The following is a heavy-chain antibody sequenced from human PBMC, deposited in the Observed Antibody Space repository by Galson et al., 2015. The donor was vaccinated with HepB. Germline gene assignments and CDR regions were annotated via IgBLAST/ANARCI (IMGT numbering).Heavy chain of an antibody. V-gene: IGHV3-66*01. CDR3: ARDLGGDLFDY. J-gene: IGHJ4*02. CDR2: IYSGGST. D-gene: IGHD2-21*02. Sequence: SLRLSCAASGFTFSSYSMNWVRQAPGKGLEWVSVIYSGGSTYYADSVKGRFNISRDNSKNTVYLQMNSLRAEDTAVYYCARDLGGDLFDYWGQGTLVTVSS. CDR1: GFTFSSYS.